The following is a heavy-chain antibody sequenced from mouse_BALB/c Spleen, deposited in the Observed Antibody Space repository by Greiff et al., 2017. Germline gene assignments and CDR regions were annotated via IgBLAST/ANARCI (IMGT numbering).Heavy chain of an antibody. CDR3: ARGGYRYDAMDY. CDR1: GFTFSSYA. D-gene: IGHD2-14*01. V-gene: IGHV5-6-5*01. CDR2: ISSGGST. Sequence: EVQLVESGGGLVKPGGSLKLSCAASGFTFSSYAMSWVRQTPEKRLEWVASISSGGSTYYPDSVKGRFTISRDNARNILYLQMSSLRSEDTAMYYCARGGYRYDAMDYWGQGTSVTVSS. J-gene: IGHJ4*01.